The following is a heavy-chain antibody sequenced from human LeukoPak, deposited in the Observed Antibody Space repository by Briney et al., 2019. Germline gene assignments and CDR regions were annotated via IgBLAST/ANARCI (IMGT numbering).Heavy chain of an antibody. CDR2: ISGSGGST. CDR3: ARQGGYFDY. V-gene: IGHV3-23*01. D-gene: IGHD3-16*01. Sequence: GGSLRLSCAASGFTFSSYAMSWVRQAPGKGLEWVSAISGSGGSTYYADSVKGRFTISRDNAKNSLYLQMNSLRAEDTAVYYCARQGGYFDYWGQGTLVTVSS. CDR1: GFTFSSYA. J-gene: IGHJ4*02.